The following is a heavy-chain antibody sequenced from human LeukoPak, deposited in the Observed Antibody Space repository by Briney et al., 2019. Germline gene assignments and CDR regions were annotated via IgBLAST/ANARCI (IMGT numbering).Heavy chain of an antibody. CDR3: ARTTEGGYTYNYFYYYYMDV. CDR1: GGSFSGYY. Sequence: SETLSLTCAVYGGSFSGYYWSWIRQPPGKGLEWIGEINHSGSTNYNTSLKSRVTTSVDTSKNQFSLQLSSVTAADTAVYYCARTTEGGYTYNYFYYYYMDVWGKGTTVTISS. CDR2: INHSGST. D-gene: IGHD5-18*01. J-gene: IGHJ6*03. V-gene: IGHV4-34*01.